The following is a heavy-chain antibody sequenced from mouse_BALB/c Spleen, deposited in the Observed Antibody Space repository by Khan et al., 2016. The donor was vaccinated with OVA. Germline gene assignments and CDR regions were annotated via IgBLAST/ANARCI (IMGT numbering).Heavy chain of an antibody. V-gene: IGHV9-3-1*01. CDR2: INTYTGEP. CDR1: GYTFPNYG. J-gene: IGHJ4*01. CDR3: ARPPHFSYVMVY. Sequence: QIQLVQSGPELKKPGETVKISCKASGYTFPNYGMNWVKQAPGKGLKWMGWINTYTGEPTYTDDFKGRFAFSLETSASTAYLQINNLKNEDTATYFCARPPHFSYVMVYWGQGTSVTVSS.